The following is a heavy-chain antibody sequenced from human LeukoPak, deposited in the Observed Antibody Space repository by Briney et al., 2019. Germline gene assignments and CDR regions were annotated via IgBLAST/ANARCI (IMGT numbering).Heavy chain of an antibody. V-gene: IGHV4-59*12. J-gene: IGHJ4*02. CDR2: IYYSGST. Sequence: SETLSLTCTVSGGSISSYYWSWIRQPPGKGLEWIGYIYYSGSTNDNPSLKSRVTISVDASKNQFSLKLSSVTAADTAVYYCARDAEPGRRGFDYWGQGTLVTVSS. CDR3: ARDAEPGRRGFDY. CDR1: GGSISSYY. D-gene: IGHD1-14*01.